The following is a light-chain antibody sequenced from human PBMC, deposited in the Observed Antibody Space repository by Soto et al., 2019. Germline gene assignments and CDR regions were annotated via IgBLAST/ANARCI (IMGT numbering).Light chain of an antibody. V-gene: IGKV1-5*01. Sequence: DIQMTQSPSTLSASVGDRVTITCRASQSVSTWLAWYQQKPGRAPKLLIYDASSLHSGVPSRFSGNGSRTEFTLTINSLQPDDFASYFCQQYNTYPWAFGQGTTVEIK. CDR3: QQYNTYPWA. CDR1: QSVSTW. CDR2: DAS. J-gene: IGKJ1*01.